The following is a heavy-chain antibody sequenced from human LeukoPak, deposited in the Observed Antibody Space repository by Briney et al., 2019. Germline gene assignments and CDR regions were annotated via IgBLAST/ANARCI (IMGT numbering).Heavy chain of an antibody. D-gene: IGHD1-1*01. V-gene: IGHV3-30*02. Sequence: GGSLRLSCAAPGFTFSTFGMHWVRQTPGKGLEWVAFTRSDGSNRYYADSVKGRFTISRDNSKNTLYLQMSSLRPEDTAVYYCAKAFHSGELGRPAFDIWGQGTMVTVSS. CDR3: AKAFHSGELGRPAFDI. J-gene: IGHJ3*02. CDR1: GFTFSTFG. CDR2: TRSDGSNR.